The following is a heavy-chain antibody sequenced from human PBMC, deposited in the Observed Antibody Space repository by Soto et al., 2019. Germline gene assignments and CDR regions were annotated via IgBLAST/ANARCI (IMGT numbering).Heavy chain of an antibody. CDR1: GGSISSYY. V-gene: IGHV4-59*01. J-gene: IGHJ6*02. CDR3: ARPYSGYAFPMDV. CDR2: IYYSGST. D-gene: IGHD5-12*01. Sequence: QVQLQESGPGLVKPSETLSLTCTVSGGSISSYYWSWIRQPPGKGLEWIGYIYYSGSTNYNPSLKSRVTISVDTSKNQFSLKLSSVTAADTAVYYCARPYSGYAFPMDVWGQGTTVTVSS.